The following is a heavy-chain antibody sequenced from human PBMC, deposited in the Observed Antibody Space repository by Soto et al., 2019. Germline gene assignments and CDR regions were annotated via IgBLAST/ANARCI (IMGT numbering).Heavy chain of an antibody. D-gene: IGHD3-9*01. CDR2: IYYSGST. Sequence: SETLSLTCTVSGGSISSGGYYWSWIRQHPGKGLEWIGYIYYSGSTYYNPSLKSRVTISVDTSKNQFSPKLSSVTAADTAVYYCARDSAVTYYDILTGSYGMDVWGQGTSVTVSS. J-gene: IGHJ6*02. V-gene: IGHV4-31*03. CDR1: GGSISSGGYY. CDR3: ARDSAVTYYDILTGSYGMDV.